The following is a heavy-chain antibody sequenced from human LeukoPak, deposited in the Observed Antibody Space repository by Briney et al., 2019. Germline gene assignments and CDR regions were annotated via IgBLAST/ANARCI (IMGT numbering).Heavy chain of an antibody. Sequence: SETPSLTCTVSGGSISSYYWSWIRQPPGKGLEWIGEINHSGSTNYNPSLKSRVTISVDTSKNQFSLKLSSVTAADTAVYYCARSWVWGSYRYNSFDYWGQGTLVTVSS. J-gene: IGHJ4*02. CDR1: GGSISSYY. CDR2: INHSGST. D-gene: IGHD3-16*02. CDR3: ARSWVWGSYRYNSFDY. V-gene: IGHV4-34*01.